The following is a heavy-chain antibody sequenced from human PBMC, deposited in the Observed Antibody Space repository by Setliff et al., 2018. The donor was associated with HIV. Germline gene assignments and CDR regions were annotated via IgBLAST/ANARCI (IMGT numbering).Heavy chain of an antibody. J-gene: IGHJ5*02. D-gene: IGHD3-10*01. CDR1: GYTLTRNP. CDR3: ATYADRESNRFDP. Sequence: ASVKVSCKASGYTLTRNPIHWVRQAPGQRLEWMGWINAGNGNTKYSQKFQGRVTITRDTSASTAYMELSSLRFEDTAVYYCATYADRESNRFDPWGQGILVTVSS. CDR2: INAGNGNT. V-gene: IGHV1-3*01.